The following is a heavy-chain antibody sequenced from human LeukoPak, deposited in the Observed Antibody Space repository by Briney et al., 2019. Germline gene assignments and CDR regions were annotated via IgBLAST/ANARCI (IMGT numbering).Heavy chain of an antibody. V-gene: IGHV1-69*13. J-gene: IGHJ3*02. CDR3: ARGARLGESSSLPEGI. CDR1: GGTFSSYA. CDR2: IIPIFGTA. Sequence: SVKVSCKASGGTFSSYAIRWVRQAPGQGLEWMGGIIPIFGTANYAQKFQGRVTITADESTSTAYMELSSLRSEDTAVYYCARGARLGESSSLPEGIWGQQTMVTVSS. D-gene: IGHD3-16*02.